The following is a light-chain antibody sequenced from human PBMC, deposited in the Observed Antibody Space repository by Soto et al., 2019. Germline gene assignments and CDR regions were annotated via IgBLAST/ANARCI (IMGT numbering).Light chain of an antibody. V-gene: IGKV1D-16*01. J-gene: IGKJ1*01. Sequence: IRMTQSPSSLSASTGDRVTITCRASQGIGVRLAWFQQKPGKAPQYLIQSASTLQSGVPSRFSGSGSGTEFILTINSLQPEDVAIYYCLQVNSFPRTFGQGTKVDIK. CDR1: QGIGVR. CDR3: LQVNSFPRT. CDR2: SAS.